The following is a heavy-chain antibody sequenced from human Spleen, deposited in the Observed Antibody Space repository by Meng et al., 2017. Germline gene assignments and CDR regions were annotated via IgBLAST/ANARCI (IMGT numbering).Heavy chain of an antibody. CDR1: GFTFSSCW. Sequence: GESLKISCAASGFTFSSCWMSWVRQAPGKGLEWVANIKQDGSEKYYVDSVKGRFTISRDNAKNSLYLQMNSLRAEDTAVYYCARERGLLLWGQGTLVTVSS. D-gene: IGHD2-15*01. CDR3: ARERGLLL. J-gene: IGHJ4*02. CDR2: IKQDGSEK. V-gene: IGHV3-7*01.